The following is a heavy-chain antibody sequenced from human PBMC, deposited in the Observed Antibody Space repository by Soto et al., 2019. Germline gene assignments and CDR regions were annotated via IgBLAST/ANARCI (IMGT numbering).Heavy chain of an antibody. CDR3: TRGPPRVQWFDP. V-gene: IGHV4-61*01. Sequence: PLETLSLTCTVSGGAVSSGTYYWSWIRQPPGKGLEWIGHIYFTGSTNYNPSLKSRVTMSLDTSRNQFSLKLSSVTAADTAVYYCTRGPPRVQWFDPWGLGTLVTVSS. CDR2: IYFTGST. J-gene: IGHJ5*02. CDR1: GGAVSSGTYY.